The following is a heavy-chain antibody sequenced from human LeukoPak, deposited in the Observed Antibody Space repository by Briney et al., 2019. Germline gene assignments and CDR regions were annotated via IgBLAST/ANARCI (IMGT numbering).Heavy chain of an antibody. Sequence: SQTLSLTCAISGDSVSSNSAAWNWIRQSPSRGLEWLGRTYYRSKWYNDYAVSVKSRITINPDTSKNQFSLQLNSVTPEDTAVYYCARVGFYSSGWYTVDYYYGMDVWGQGTTVTVSS. D-gene: IGHD6-19*01. CDR1: GDSVSSNSAA. J-gene: IGHJ6*02. CDR3: ARVGFYSSGWYTVDYYYGMDV. V-gene: IGHV6-1*01. CDR2: TYYRSKWYN.